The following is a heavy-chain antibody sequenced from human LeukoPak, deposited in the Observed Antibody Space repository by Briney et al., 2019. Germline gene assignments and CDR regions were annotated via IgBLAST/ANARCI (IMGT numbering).Heavy chain of an antibody. V-gene: IGHV3-15*01. CDR3: TTLDYDFWSGYTASYGMDV. J-gene: IGHJ6*02. Sequence: GGSLRLSCAASGFTFGNAWMSWVRQAPGKGLEWVGRIKSKTDGGTTDYAAPVKGRFTISRDDSKNTLYLQMNSLKTEDTAVYYCTTLDYDFWSGYTASYGMDVWGQGTTVTVSS. CDR2: IKSKTDGGTT. CDR1: GFTFGNAW. D-gene: IGHD3-3*01.